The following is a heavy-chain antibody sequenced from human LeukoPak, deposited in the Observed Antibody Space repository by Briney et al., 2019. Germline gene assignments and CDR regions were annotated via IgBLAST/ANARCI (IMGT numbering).Heavy chain of an antibody. D-gene: IGHD6-19*01. CDR1: GGSISSGGYS. CDR2: IYYSGST. Sequence: SETLSLTCAVSGGSISSGGYSWSWIRQPPGKGLEWIGYIYYSGSTNYNPSLKSRVTISVDTSKNQFSLKLSSVTAADTAVYYCARDLGSGIDYWGQGTLVTVSS. J-gene: IGHJ4*02. CDR3: ARDLGSGIDY. V-gene: IGHV4-61*08.